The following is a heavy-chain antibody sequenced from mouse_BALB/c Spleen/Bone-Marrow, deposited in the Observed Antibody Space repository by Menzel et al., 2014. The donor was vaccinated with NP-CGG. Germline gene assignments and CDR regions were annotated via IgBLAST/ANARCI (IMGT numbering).Heavy chain of an antibody. CDR1: GYTFSGYW. Sequence: VQLQQSGAELVRPGSSVKISCKASGYTFSGYWMNWVKQRPGKGLEWIGQIYPGDGDTNYNENFRGKATLTADKSSSTAYMQLSSLTSEDSAVYFCARWASADALDYWGQGTSVTVSS. CDR2: IYPGDGDT. V-gene: IGHV1-80*01. D-gene: IGHD6-1*01. CDR3: ARWASADALDY. J-gene: IGHJ4*01.